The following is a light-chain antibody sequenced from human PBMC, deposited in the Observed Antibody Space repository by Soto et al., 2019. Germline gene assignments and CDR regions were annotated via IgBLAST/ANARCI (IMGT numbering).Light chain of an antibody. J-gene: IGLJ2*01. Sequence: QLLLTQSPSASASLGASVKLTCTLSSGHSNYAIAWHQQQSEKGPRYLMKLNSDGSHSNGDGIPDRFSGSSSGAERYLTISSLQSEDEADYYCQTWGSGIVVFGGGTKHTVL. CDR2: LNSDGSH. V-gene: IGLV4-69*01. CDR3: QTWGSGIVV. CDR1: SGHSNYA.